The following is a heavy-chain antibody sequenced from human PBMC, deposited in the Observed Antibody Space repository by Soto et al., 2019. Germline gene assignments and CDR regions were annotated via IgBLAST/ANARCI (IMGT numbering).Heavy chain of an antibody. Sequence: SVKVSCRASGGTFSSDVFSWVRQAPGQGLEWMGRIVSIFGTVNSAQKFQGRLTLTADQSTSTAYMELTSLRSEDTAVYYCARDGFSGSYYGYLGQGTQVTVSS. D-gene: IGHD1-26*01. CDR2: IVSIFGTV. J-gene: IGHJ4*02. V-gene: IGHV1-69*13. CDR1: GGTFSSDV. CDR3: ARDGFSGSYYGY.